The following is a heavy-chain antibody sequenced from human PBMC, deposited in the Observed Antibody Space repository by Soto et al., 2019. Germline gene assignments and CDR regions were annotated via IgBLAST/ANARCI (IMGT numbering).Heavy chain of an antibody. J-gene: IGHJ4*02. CDR1: AGSISSGDYY. D-gene: IGHD3-3*01. V-gene: IGHV4-30-4*01. Sequence: PSETLSLTCTVSAGSISSGDYYWSWIRQPPGKGLEWIGYIYYSGSTYYNPSLKSRVTTSVDTSKNQFSLKLSSVTSSDTAVYYCARAPPYYDFWSGPSTRFDYWGQGTLVTVSS. CDR2: IYYSGST. CDR3: ARAPPYYDFWSGPSTRFDY.